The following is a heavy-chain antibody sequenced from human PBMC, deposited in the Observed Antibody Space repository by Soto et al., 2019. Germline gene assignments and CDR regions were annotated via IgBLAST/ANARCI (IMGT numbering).Heavy chain of an antibody. Sequence: ITLKESGPTLVKPTQTLTLTCTFSGFSLNTGGVGVGWVRQPRGRGMEWLALIYWDDDERYRPSLRSRLNITKDTINNQVVLTMTNMDPEDTATYYCVRNCRYYGGDYYYGMDAWGQGTTVTVSS. J-gene: IGHJ6*02. CDR3: VRNCRYYGGDYYYGMDA. CDR2: IYWDDDE. D-gene: IGHD3-10*01. CDR1: GFSLNTGGVG. V-gene: IGHV2-5*02.